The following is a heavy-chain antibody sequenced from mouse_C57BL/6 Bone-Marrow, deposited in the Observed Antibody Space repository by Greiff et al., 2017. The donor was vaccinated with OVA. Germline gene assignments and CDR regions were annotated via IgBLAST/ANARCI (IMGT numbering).Heavy chain of an antibody. D-gene: IGHD1-1*01. J-gene: IGHJ2*01. CDR2: IDPESGGT. Sequence: QVQLKESGAELVRPGASVTLSCKASGYTFTDYEMHWVKQTPVHGLEWIGAIDPESGGTAYNQKFKGKAILTADKSSSTAYMDLRSLTSEDSAVYYCTTMPLTTVVEGYWGQGTTLTVSS. CDR3: TTMPLTTVVEGY. CDR1: GYTFTDYE. V-gene: IGHV1-15*01.